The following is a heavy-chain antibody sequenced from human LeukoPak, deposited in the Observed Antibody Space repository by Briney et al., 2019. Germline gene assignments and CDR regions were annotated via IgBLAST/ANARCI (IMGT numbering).Heavy chain of an antibody. D-gene: IGHD1-26*01. CDR2: IYYSGST. CDR3: ARGWELLVD. Sequence: SETLSLTCTVSGGSISSYYWSWIRHPPGKGLEWIGYIYYSGSTNYDPSLKSRVTISVDTSKNQFSLKLSSVTAADTAVYYCARGWELLVDWGQGTLVTVSS. CDR1: GGSISSYY. J-gene: IGHJ4*02. V-gene: IGHV4-59*08.